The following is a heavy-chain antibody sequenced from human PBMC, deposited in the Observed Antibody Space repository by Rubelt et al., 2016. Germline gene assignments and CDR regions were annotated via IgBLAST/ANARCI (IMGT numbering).Heavy chain of an antibody. CDR3: AKDWWTDTAMDY. CDR1: SSYG. J-gene: IGHJ4*02. V-gene: IGHV3-30*18. CDR2: ISYDGSNK. D-gene: IGHD5-18*01. Sequence: SSYGMHWVRQAPGKGLEWVAVISYDGSNKYYADSVKGRFTISRDNSKNTLYLQMNSLRAADTAVYYCAKDWWTDTAMDYWGQGTLVTVSS.